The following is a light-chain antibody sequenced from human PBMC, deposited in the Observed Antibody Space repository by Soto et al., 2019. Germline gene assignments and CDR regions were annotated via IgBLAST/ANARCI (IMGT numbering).Light chain of an antibody. V-gene: IGKV3-15*01. J-gene: IGKJ5*01. CDR2: RAS. Sequence: ILMTQSPATLSGSPGERATLSCISGQTIYSNVAWYQQRPGQAPRLLIYRASTRATGAPARFSGSGSGTEFTLTISSLQSEDSAVYYCQQYNTWPAEITFGQGTRLEIK. CDR3: QQYNTWPAEIT. CDR1: QTIYSN.